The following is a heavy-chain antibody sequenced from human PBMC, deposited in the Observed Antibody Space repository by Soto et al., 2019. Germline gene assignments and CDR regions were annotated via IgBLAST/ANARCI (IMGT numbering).Heavy chain of an antibody. D-gene: IGHD4-17*01. CDR1: GFTVSSNY. Sequence: EVQLVESGGGLVQPGGSLRLSCAASGFTVSSNYMTWVRQAPGKGLEWVSITYSDGTTNYADSVKGRFTISRHNSENTLYLQMNNPRAEDTAVYYCATLRSGGYWGQVTLVTVSS. V-gene: IGHV3-53*04. CDR3: ATLRSGGY. J-gene: IGHJ4*02. CDR2: TYSDGTT.